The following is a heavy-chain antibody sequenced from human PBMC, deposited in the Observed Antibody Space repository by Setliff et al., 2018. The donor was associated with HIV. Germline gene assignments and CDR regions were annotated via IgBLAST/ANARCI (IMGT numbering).Heavy chain of an antibody. CDR1: GDIFSNYA. CDR2: IIPLFGTT. V-gene: IGHV1-69*05. Sequence: SVKVSCKASGDIFSNYAITWVRQAPGQGLEWMGGIIPLFGTTNYAHNFQGRLTITTDQIMSIAYMELTSLRSEDTAVYYCARLRPTAFFDYWGQGTLVTVSS. J-gene: IGHJ4*02. D-gene: IGHD3-3*01. CDR3: ARLRPTAFFDY.